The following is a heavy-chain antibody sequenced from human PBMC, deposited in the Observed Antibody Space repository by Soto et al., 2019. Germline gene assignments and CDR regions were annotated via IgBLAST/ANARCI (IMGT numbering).Heavy chain of an antibody. CDR2: ISSSTSYV. Sequence: EVQLVESGGGLVKPGGSLRLSCAASGFTFSRYGMNWLRQAPGKGLEWVASISSSTSYVYYADSVKGRFSTSRDNAKNILYLEIYALRSEDTAVYYCARDPSEGRVGNWFESWGQGTLVTVSS. CDR3: ARDPSEGRVGNWFES. D-gene: IGHD2-2*01. CDR1: GFTFSRYG. V-gene: IGHV3-21*06. J-gene: IGHJ5*01.